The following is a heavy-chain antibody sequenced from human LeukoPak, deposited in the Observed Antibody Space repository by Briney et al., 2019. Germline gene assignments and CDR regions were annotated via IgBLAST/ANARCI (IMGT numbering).Heavy chain of an antibody. CDR2: ISAYNGNT. Sequence: ASVKVSCKASGYTLTSYGISWVRQAPGQGLEWMGWISAYNGNTNYAQKLQGRVTMTTDTSTSTAYVELRSLRSDDTAVYYCARVSDCSSTSCLDYWGQGTLVTVSS. CDR1: GYTLTSYG. CDR3: ARVSDCSSTSCLDY. V-gene: IGHV1-18*01. J-gene: IGHJ4*02. D-gene: IGHD2-2*01.